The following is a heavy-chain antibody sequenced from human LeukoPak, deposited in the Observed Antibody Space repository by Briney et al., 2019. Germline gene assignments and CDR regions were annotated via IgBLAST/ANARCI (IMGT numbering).Heavy chain of an antibody. J-gene: IGHJ4*02. CDR2: ISYDGSNK. V-gene: IGHV3-30*04. CDR3: AKGLQLWAPIDY. D-gene: IGHD5-18*01. Sequence: PGGSLRLSCAASGFTFSNYAMHWVRQAPGKGLEWVAVISYDGSNKYYADSVKGRFTISRDNSKNTLYLQMNSLRAEDTAVYYCAKGLQLWAPIDYWGQGTLVTVSS. CDR1: GFTFSNYA.